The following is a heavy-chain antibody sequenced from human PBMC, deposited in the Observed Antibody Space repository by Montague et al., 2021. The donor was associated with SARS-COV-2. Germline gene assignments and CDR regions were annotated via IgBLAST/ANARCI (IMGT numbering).Heavy chain of an antibody. D-gene: IGHD1-26*01. CDR2: IYHSGST. CDR3: WGGVGAPYYYYGMDV. J-gene: IGHJ6*02. Sequence: SETLSLTCTVSGYSISSGYYCGWLRQPPGKRLEWIGSIYHSGSTYYNPSLKSLVTISVDTAKNQFSLKLTSVTAADTAVYYSWGGVGAPYYYYGMDVWGQGTTVTVSS. CDR1: GYSISSGYY. V-gene: IGHV4-38-2*02.